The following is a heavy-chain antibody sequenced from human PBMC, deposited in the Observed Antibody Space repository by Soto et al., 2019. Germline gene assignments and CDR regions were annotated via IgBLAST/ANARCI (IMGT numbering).Heavy chain of an antibody. D-gene: IGHD2-15*01. CDR1: GFTFSSYA. J-gene: IGHJ4*02. CDR3: ARGRKGCSGGSCYRHYFDY. CDR2: ISYDGSNK. Sequence: QVPLVESGGGVVQPGRSLRLSCAASGFTFSSYAMHWVRQAPGKGLEWVAVISYDGSNKYYADSVKGRFTISRDNSKNTLYLQMNSLRAEDTAVYYCARGRKGCSGGSCYRHYFDYWGQGTLVTVSS. V-gene: IGHV3-30-3*01.